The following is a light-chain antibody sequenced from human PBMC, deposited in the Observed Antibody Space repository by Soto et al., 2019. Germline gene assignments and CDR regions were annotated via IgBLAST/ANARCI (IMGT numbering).Light chain of an antibody. CDR2: AAS. Sequence: DIQMTQSPSSLSASVGDRVTITCRASQDISNSLAWFQQKPGKAPKSLIYAASSLQSGVPSKFSGSGPGTDFTLTINSRQPEDFATYYCQQYKSYPTFGGGTKVEIK. J-gene: IGKJ4*01. CDR1: QDISNS. CDR3: QQYKSYPT. V-gene: IGKV1-16*02.